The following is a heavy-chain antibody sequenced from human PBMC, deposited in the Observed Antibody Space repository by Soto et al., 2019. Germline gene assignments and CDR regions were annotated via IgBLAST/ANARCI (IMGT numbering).Heavy chain of an antibody. CDR3: ARGLVAAAGRWFDP. D-gene: IGHD6-13*01. CDR1: GYTFTGYY. V-gene: IGHV1-2*02. J-gene: IGHJ5*02. Sequence: ASVKVSCKASGYTFTGYYMHWVRQAPGQGLEWMGWINPNSGGTNYAQKFQGRVTMTRDTSISTAYMELSRLRSDDTAVYYCARGLVAAAGRWFDPWGQGTLVTVSS. CDR2: INPNSGGT.